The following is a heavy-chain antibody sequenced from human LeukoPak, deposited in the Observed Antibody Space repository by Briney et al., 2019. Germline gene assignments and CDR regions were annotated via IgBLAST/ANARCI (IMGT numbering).Heavy chain of an antibody. Sequence: SETLSLTCTVSGGSISSYYWSWIRQPPGKGLEWIGYIYYSGSNNYNPSLKSRVTISVDTSKNQFSLKLSSVTAADTAVYYCARGARPGYYFDYWGQGTLVTVSS. D-gene: IGHD5-12*01. CDR1: GGSISSYY. CDR3: ARGARPGYYFDY. J-gene: IGHJ4*02. CDR2: IYYSGSN. V-gene: IGHV4-59*01.